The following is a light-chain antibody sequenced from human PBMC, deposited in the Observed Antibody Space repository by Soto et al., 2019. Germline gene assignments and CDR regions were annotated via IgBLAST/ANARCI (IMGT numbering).Light chain of an antibody. Sequence: QSALAQPASVSGSPGQSVTISCTGTSSDVGAYNSVSWYQQHPDKAPQLMIYKGTQRPSGVSNRFSGSTSGNAASLTISGLQAGDEADYFCCSSATDSTYVFGNGTKVT. CDR3: CSSATDSTYV. V-gene: IGLV2-23*01. CDR2: KGT. CDR1: SSDVGAYNS. J-gene: IGLJ1*01.